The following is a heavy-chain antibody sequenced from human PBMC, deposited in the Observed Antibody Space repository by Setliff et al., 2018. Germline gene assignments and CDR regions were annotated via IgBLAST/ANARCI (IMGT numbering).Heavy chain of an antibody. CDR3: ARINFYVSSGYYYAPDY. CDR1: GYTFTDFG. V-gene: IGHV1-18*01. Sequence: ASVKVSCKASGYTFTDFGINWVRQAPGQGLEWMGWVSPYTGKTYFAQKLQGRVTMTTDTSTGIAYMELRSLRSDDTAVYYCARINFYVSSGYYYAPDYWGQGTLVTVSS. D-gene: IGHD3-22*01. CDR2: VSPYTGKT. J-gene: IGHJ4*02.